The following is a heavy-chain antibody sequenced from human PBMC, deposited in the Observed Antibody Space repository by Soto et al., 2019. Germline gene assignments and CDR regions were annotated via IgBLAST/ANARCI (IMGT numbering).Heavy chain of an antibody. J-gene: IGHJ5*02. D-gene: IGHD2-2*01. CDR3: ARGGYCSSTSCYNWFDP. Sequence: SETLSLTCALYGGSFSNYYWSWIRQPPGKGLEWIGEIYYSGSTYYNPSLKSRVTISVDTSKNQFSLKLSSVTAADTAVYYCARGGYCSSTSCYNWFDPWGQGTLVTVSS. V-gene: IGHV4-34*09. CDR2: IYYSGST. CDR1: GGSFSNYY.